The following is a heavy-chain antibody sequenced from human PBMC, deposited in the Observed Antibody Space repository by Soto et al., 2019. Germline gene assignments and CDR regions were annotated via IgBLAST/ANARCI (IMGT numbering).Heavy chain of an antibody. D-gene: IGHD1-26*01. CDR3: AKGLSTSRGWELRY. CDR1: GFTVSSNY. Sequence: GGSLRLSCAASGFTVSSNYMSWVRQAPGKGLEWVSVIYSGGSTYYADSVKGRFTISRDNSKNTLYLQMNSLRAEDTAVYYCAKGLSTSRGWELRYWGQGTLVTVSS. CDR2: IYSGGST. V-gene: IGHV3-66*01. J-gene: IGHJ4*02.